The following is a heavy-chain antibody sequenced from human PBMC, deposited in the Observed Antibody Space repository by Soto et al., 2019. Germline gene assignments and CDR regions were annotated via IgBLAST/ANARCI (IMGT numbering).Heavy chain of an antibody. V-gene: IGHV1-46*01. CDR3: ARDPVPSDAGPVRYPADI. D-gene: IGHD2-2*02. CDR1: GYTFTTYY. CDR2: INPNGGST. J-gene: IGHJ3*02. Sequence: QVRLVQSGAEVKKPGASVTVSCRASGYTFTTYYLHWVRPAPGQGLEWMGIINPNGGSTTYSQHFQGRITMPRDTSANTVYMELSGLTSEDTAVYFCARDPVPSDAGPVRYPADIWVQGTLVTISS.